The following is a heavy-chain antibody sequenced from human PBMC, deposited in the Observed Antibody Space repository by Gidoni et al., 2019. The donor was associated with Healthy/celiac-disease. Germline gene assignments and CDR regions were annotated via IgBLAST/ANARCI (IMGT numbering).Heavy chain of an antibody. CDR3: ALTLAAAGTFDY. J-gene: IGHJ4*02. D-gene: IGHD6-13*01. CDR2: ISSSGSTI. Sequence: EVQLVESGGGLVQPGGSLRLSFAASGFTFSSYEMNGVRQAPGKGLEWVSYISSSGSTIYYADSVKGRFTISRDNAKNSLYLQMNSLRAEDTAVYYCALTLAAAGTFDYWGQGTLVTVSS. V-gene: IGHV3-48*03. CDR1: GFTFSSYE.